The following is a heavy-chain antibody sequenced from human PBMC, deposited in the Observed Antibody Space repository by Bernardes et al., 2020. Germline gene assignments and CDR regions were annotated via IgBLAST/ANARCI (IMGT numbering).Heavy chain of an antibody. CDR3: ARVGCSGGSCYLGMLDY. V-gene: IGHV3-30-3*01. J-gene: IGHJ4*02. Sequence: GGSLRLSCAASGFTFSSYAMHWVRQAPGKGLEWVAVISYDGSNKYYADSVKGRFTISRDNSKNTLYLQMNSLRAEDTAVYYCARVGCSGGSCYLGMLDYWGQGTLVTVSS. CDR1: GFTFSSYA. D-gene: IGHD2-15*01. CDR2: ISYDGSNK.